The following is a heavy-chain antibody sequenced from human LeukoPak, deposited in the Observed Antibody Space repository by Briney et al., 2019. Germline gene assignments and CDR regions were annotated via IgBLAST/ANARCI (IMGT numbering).Heavy chain of an antibody. CDR3: AKDRSSTWSLDY. Sequence: PGGSLRLSCAASGFIFSSYWMSWVRQAPGKGLEWVAVISNDGSSQDYANSVKGRFTVSRDNSKNTLYLQMNGLRAEDTAVYYCAKDRSSTWSLDYWGQGTLVTVSS. J-gene: IGHJ4*02. D-gene: IGHD2-2*01. CDR1: GFIFSSYW. V-gene: IGHV3-30*18. CDR2: ISNDGSSQ.